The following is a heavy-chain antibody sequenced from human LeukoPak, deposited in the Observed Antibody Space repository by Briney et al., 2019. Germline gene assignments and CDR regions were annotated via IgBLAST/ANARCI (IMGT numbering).Heavy chain of an antibody. D-gene: IGHD6-19*01. J-gene: IGHJ4*02. Sequence: ASVKVSCKASGYTFTGYYIHWVRQAPGQGLEWMGRINPNSGGTNYAQKLQGRVTMTTDTSTSTAYMELRSLRSDDTAVYYCARDPWYSSGWYGYHHSFDYWGQGTLVTVSS. CDR2: INPNSGGT. V-gene: IGHV1-2*06. CDR1: GYTFTGYY. CDR3: ARDPWYSSGWYGYHHSFDY.